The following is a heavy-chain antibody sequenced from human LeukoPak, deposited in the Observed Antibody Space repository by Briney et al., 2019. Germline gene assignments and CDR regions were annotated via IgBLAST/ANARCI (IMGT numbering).Heavy chain of an antibody. J-gene: IGHJ3*02. D-gene: IGHD3-3*01. CDR1: GFTFSSSW. CDR2: ISSDGSNT. CDR3: ASGVTIWLGNALDM. V-gene: IGHV3-74*01. Sequence: GGSLRLSCAASGFTFSSSWMHWARQDAGKGLVWVARISSDGSNTIYADSVKGRFTISRDNAKNTLYLQMNSLRAEDTAVYYCASGVTIWLGNALDMWGQGTMVTVS.